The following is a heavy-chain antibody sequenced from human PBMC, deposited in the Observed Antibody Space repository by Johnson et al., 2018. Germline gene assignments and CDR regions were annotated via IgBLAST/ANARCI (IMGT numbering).Heavy chain of an antibody. CDR2: IYSGGST. J-gene: IGHJ3*02. V-gene: IGHV3-66*02. CDR1: GFTVSSNY. CDR3: ARDQGYYYDSSGYSKAFDI. D-gene: IGHD3-22*01. Sequence: VQLVESGGGSVQPGGSLRLSCAASGFTVSSNYMSWVRQAPGKGLEWVSVIYSGGSTYYADSVKGRFTISRYNSKNTVYLQMNSLRAEDTAVYCCARDQGYYYDSSGYSKAFDIWGQGTRVTVSS.